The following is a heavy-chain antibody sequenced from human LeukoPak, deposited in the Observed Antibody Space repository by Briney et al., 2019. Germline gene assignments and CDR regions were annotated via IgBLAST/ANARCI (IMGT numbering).Heavy chain of an antibody. CDR3: ARDTIFGVVIIPVFDY. Sequence: GGSLRLSCAASGFTFSSYSMNWVRQAPGKGLEWVSSISSSSSYIHYADSVKGRFTISRDNAKNSLYLQMNSLRAEDTAVYYCARDTIFGVVIIPVFDYWGQGTLVTVSS. V-gene: IGHV3-21*01. CDR1: GFTFSSYS. D-gene: IGHD3-3*01. CDR2: ISSSSSYI. J-gene: IGHJ4*02.